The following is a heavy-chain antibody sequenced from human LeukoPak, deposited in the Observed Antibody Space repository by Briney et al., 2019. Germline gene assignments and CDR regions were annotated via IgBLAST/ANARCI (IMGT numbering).Heavy chain of an antibody. CDR2: ISTNGGGT. CDR1: GFTFSTYA. D-gene: IGHD2-15*01. J-gene: IGHJ4*02. CDR3: ARYCSGVSCYSGYDY. V-gene: IGHV3-64*01. Sequence: GGSLRLSCAASGFTFSTYAMHWVRQTPGRGLEYVSAISTNGGGTYYANSVKGRFTISRDNSKNTLYLQMGSLRAEDMAVYYCARYCSGVSCYSGYDYWGQGTLVTVSS.